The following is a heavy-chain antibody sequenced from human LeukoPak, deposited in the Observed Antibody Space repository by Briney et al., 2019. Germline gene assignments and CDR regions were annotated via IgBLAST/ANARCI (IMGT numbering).Heavy chain of an antibody. CDR1: NGSMTSDSYY. CDR3: AILWIVATWFDA. D-gene: IGHD2-2*03. V-gene: IGHV4-39*02. CDR2: IFYSGKT. J-gene: IGHJ5*02. Sequence: PSETLSLTCSVSNGSMTSDSYYWAWVRQPPGKGLEWIGSIFYSGKTYYSASLKSRVTVSLDTSKKNFFLRLSSVTAADTAVYYCAILWIVATWFDAWGQGALVTVSS.